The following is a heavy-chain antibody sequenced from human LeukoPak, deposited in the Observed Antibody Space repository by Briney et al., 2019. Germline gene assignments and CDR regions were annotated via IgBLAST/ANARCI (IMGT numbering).Heavy chain of an antibody. J-gene: IGHJ4*02. D-gene: IGHD3-22*01. V-gene: IGHV3-7*01. CDR1: GFTFSSYW. CDR3: ARDWGAYYHFFDY. CDR2: IKQDGSEK. Sequence: GGSLRLSCAASGFTFSSYWMSWVRQAPGKGLEWVANIKQDGSEKYYVDSVKGRFTISRDNAKNSLYLQMNSLRAEDTAVYYCARDWGAYYHFFDYWGQGTLVTVSS.